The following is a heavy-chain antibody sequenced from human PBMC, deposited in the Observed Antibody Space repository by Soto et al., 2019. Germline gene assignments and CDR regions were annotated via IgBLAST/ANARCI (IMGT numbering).Heavy chain of an antibody. CDR1: GGSVSSGSYY. CDR2: IYYSGST. J-gene: IGHJ4*02. D-gene: IGHD3-22*01. CDR3: ARDNPYDSSGYFYRGLFDY. Sequence: QVQLQESGPGLVKPSETLSLTCTVSGGSVSSGSYYWSWIRQPPGKGLEWIGYIYYSGSTTYNPSVKSRVTISVDASKNQFSLRQSSVTAADTAVYYCARDNPYDSSGYFYRGLFDYWGQGTLVTVSS. V-gene: IGHV4-61*01.